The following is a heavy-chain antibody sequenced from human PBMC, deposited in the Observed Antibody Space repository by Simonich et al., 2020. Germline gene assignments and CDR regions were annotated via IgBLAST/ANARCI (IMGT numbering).Heavy chain of an antibody. CDR1: GFTFDDYA. CDR3: AKDGGYCTNGVCYYFDY. V-gene: IGHV3-9*01. J-gene: IGHJ4*02. D-gene: IGHD2-8*01. Sequence: EVQLVESGGGLVQPGRSLRLSCAASGFTFDDYAMHWVRQAPGKGLDGFYGISWNSGSLGYADSVKGRFTISRDNAKNSLYLQMNRLRAEDTALYYCAKDGGYCTNGVCYYFDYWGQGTLVTVSS. CDR2: ISWNSGSL.